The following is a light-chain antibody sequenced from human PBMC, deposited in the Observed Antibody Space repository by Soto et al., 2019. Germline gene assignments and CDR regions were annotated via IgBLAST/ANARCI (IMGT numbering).Light chain of an antibody. J-gene: IGLJ1*01. CDR2: SNN. Sequence: QPVLTQPPSASGTPGQRVAISCSGSSSNIGSNTVNWYQQFPETAPKLLIYSNNQRPSGVPDRFSGSKSGTSASLAISGLQSEDEADYYCAAWDDSLNGFYVFGTGTKVTVL. V-gene: IGLV1-44*01. CDR1: SSNIGSNT. CDR3: AAWDDSLNGFYV.